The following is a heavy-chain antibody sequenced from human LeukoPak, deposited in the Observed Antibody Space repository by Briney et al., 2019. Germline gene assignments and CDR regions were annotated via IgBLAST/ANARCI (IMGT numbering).Heavy chain of an antibody. D-gene: IGHD5-18*01. J-gene: IGHJ4*02. CDR3: ARDFVDTAMVTPGY. Sequence: PGGSLRLSCAASGFTFSSYAMHWVRQAPGKGLEGVAVISYDGSNKYYADSVKGRFTISRDNSKNTLYLQMNSLRAEDTAVYYCARDFVDTAMVTPGYWGQGTLVTVSS. CDR2: ISYDGSNK. V-gene: IGHV3-30-3*01. CDR1: GFTFSSYA.